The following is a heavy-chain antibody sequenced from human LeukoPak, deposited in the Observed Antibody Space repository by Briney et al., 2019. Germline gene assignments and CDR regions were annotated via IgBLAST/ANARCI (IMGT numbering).Heavy chain of an antibody. CDR2: IKQDGSEK. J-gene: IGHJ4*02. D-gene: IGHD3-22*01. CDR3: AKPYYYDSSGYWIEYFDY. V-gene: IGHV3-7*02. Sequence: GGSLRLSCAASGFIFSNYWMTWVRQSPGKGLEWVANIKQDGSEKYYVDSVKGRFTISRDNAKNSLYLQMNSLRADDTAVYYCAKPYYYDSSGYWIEYFDYWGQGTLVTVSS. CDR1: GFIFSNYW.